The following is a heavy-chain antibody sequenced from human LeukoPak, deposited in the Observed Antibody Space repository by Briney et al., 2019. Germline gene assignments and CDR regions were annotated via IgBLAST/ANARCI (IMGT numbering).Heavy chain of an antibody. V-gene: IGHV3-23*01. CDR3: AKLSRVMVVTAIENYFDY. Sequence: GGSLRLSCAASGFTFSSYAMSWVRQAPGKGLERVSAITGSGVSTYYADSVKGRFTISRDNSKNTLYLQMNSLRAEDTAVYYCAKLSRVMVVTAIENYFDYWGQGTLVTVSS. D-gene: IGHD2-21*02. J-gene: IGHJ4*02. CDR2: ITGSGVST. CDR1: GFTFSSYA.